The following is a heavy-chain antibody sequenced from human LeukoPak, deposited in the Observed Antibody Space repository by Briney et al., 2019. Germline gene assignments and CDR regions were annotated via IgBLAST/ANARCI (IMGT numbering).Heavy chain of an antibody. J-gene: IGHJ4*02. CDR3: VRDTASSTVGVDY. CDR1: GFTFSSYE. V-gene: IGHV3-48*03. Sequence: GGSLRLSCAASGFTFSSYEMNWVRQVPGKGLEWVSYISSSGSTIYYADSVKGRFTISRDNAKNSLYLQMNSLRAEDTAVYYCVRDTASSTVGVDYWGQGTLVTVSS. D-gene: IGHD3-16*01. CDR2: ISSSGSTI.